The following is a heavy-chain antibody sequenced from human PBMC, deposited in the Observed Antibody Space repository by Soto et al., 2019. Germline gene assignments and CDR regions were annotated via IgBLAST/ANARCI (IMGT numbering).Heavy chain of an antibody. CDR2: TIPMFGTE. V-gene: IGHV1-69*01. D-gene: IGHD6-6*01. CDR3: ARCNTSSYGGYYGLDV. J-gene: IGHJ6*02. CDR1: GGTFSTYA. Sequence: QVQLVQSGAEVKKPGSSVKVSCKSSGGTFSTYAINWVRQAPGQGLEWMGGTIPMFGTENYAQKFQGRVTITADESTSTAYMALSSLRSEDTDVDYGARCNTSSYGGYYGLDVWGQGTTVTVSS.